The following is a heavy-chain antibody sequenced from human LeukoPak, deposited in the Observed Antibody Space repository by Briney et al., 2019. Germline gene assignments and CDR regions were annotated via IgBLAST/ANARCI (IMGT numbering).Heavy chain of an antibody. CDR1: GYTFSNYG. Sequence: ASVKVSCKASGYTFSNYGISWVRQAPGQGLEWMGWISAFNGDTNYAQKLQDRVTMTTDTSTSIAYMELRSLRSDDTAVYYCVRDRTITMVRGVITQDQFDYWGQGTLVTVSS. CDR3: VRDRTITMVRGVITQDQFDY. CDR2: ISAFNGDT. J-gene: IGHJ4*02. D-gene: IGHD3-10*01. V-gene: IGHV1-18*01.